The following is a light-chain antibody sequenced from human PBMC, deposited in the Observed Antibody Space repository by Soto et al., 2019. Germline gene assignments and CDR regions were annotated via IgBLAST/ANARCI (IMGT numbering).Light chain of an antibody. Sequence: QSVLTQPAGVTCSPGQAITVSCGATSGDIGAHNFVCGYQQHPGKAPKLILYEVINRPSGVSDRCSGSKSGRTASLTPSGTQSEDEADYYCNSYKTSNTFIFGSGTQVT. CDR2: EVI. V-gene: IGLV2-14*03. CDR1: SGDIGAHNF. J-gene: IGLJ6*01. CDR3: NSYKTSNTFI.